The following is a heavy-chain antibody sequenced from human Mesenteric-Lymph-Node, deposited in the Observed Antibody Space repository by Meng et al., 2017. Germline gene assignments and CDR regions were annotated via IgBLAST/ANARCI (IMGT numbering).Heavy chain of an antibody. CDR3: ARDVPYYYGSGSYFDY. Sequence: SETLSLTCTVSGGSMSPYYWSWIRQPPGKGLEWIGYIYYSGSTNYNPSPKSRVTMSVDTSKNQFSLKLSSVTAADTAVYYCARDVPYYYGSGSYFDYWGQGTLVTVSS. D-gene: IGHD3-10*01. V-gene: IGHV4-59*12. CDR1: GGSMSPYY. CDR2: IYYSGST. J-gene: IGHJ4*02.